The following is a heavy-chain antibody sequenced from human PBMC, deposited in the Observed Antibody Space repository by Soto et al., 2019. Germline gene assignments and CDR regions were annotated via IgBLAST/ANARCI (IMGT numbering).Heavy chain of an antibody. CDR2: ISHDGTKK. CDR3: AKDREPYSRSWPYY. V-gene: IGHV3-30*18. Sequence: PGGSLRLSCAASGFTFFSFGMHWVRQAPGKGLEWVTLISHDGTKKYYADSVKGRFTISGDNSKNTLYLQMNSLRVEDTAVYYCAKDREPYSRSWPYYWGQGTLVTVSS. D-gene: IGHD6-13*01. J-gene: IGHJ4*02. CDR1: GFTFFSFG.